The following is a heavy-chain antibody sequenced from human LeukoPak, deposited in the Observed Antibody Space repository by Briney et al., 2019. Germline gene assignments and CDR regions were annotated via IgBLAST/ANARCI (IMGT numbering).Heavy chain of an antibody. V-gene: IGHV4-30-2*01. CDR3: ARDKGDWGYSYGSFDY. D-gene: IGHD5-18*01. CDR1: GGSISSGGYY. Sequence: SETLSLTCTVSGGSISSGGYYWSWIRQPPGKGLEWIGYIYHSGSTYYNPSLKSRVTISVDRSKNQFSLKLSSVTAADTAVYNCARDKGDWGYSYGSFDYWGQGTLVTVSS. J-gene: IGHJ4*02. CDR2: IYHSGST.